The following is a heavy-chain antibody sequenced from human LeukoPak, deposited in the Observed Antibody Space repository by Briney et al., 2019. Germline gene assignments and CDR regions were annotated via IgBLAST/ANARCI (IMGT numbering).Heavy chain of an antibody. V-gene: IGHV6-1*01. Sequence: SQTLSLTCAISGDSVSSNSAAWNWIRQSPSRGLEWLGRTYYRSKWYNDYAVSVKSRITINPDTSKNQFSLQLNSVTPEDTAVYYCARDPGIAVAGPPSDYFDYWGQGTLVTVSS. CDR3: ARDPGIAVAGPPSDYFDY. D-gene: IGHD6-19*01. J-gene: IGHJ4*02. CDR1: GDSVSSNSAA. CDR2: TYYRSKWYN.